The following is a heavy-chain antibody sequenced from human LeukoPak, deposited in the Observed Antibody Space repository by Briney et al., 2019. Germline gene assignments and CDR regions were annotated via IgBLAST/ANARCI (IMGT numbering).Heavy chain of an antibody. CDR2: IYSGGST. CDR1: GFTVSSNY. Sequence: GGSLRLSCAASGFTVSSNYMNWVRQAPGKGLEWVSVIYSGGSTYYADSVKGRFAISRDNSKNTLYLQMNSLRAEDTAVYYCAKGGRGELHHFDYWGQGTLVTVSS. D-gene: IGHD1-26*01. J-gene: IGHJ4*02. V-gene: IGHV3-66*01. CDR3: AKGGRGELHHFDY.